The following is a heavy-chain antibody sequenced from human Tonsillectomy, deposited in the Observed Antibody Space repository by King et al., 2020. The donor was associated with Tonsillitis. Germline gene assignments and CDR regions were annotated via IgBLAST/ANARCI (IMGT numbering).Heavy chain of an antibody. CDR1: GSSF. V-gene: IGHV3-7*01. Sequence: VQLVESGGGVVQPGRSLRLSCAASGSSFIWVRQAPGKGLEWVAVMWHDGSHQYYVDSVKGRFTVSRDNSKNTLYLQMNSLRAEDTAVYYCAGGAVAGFFDHWGQGTLVTVSS. J-gene: IGHJ4*02. D-gene: IGHD6-19*01. CDR3: AGGAVAGFFDH. CDR2: MWHDGSHQ.